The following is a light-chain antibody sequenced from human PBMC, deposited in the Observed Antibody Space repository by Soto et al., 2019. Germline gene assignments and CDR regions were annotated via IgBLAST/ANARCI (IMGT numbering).Light chain of an antibody. V-gene: IGLV1-47*01. Sequence: QSVLTQPPSASGTPGQRVTISCSGSSSNIESNYVYWYQQLPGTAPKLLIYRNNQRPSGVPDRFSGSKSGTSASLAISGLRSEDEADYYCAAWDHRLNNMVFGGGTKLTVL. CDR3: AAWDHRLNNMV. J-gene: IGLJ2*01. CDR2: RNN. CDR1: SSNIESNY.